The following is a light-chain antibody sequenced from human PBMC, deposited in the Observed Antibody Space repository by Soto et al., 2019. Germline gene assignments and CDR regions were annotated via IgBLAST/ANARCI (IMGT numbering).Light chain of an antibody. J-gene: IGKJ4*01. V-gene: IGKV1-33*01. CDR2: DAS. CDR1: QDIKNY. CDR3: QHEDHLPPLS. Sequence: DIQMTQSPSSLSASVGDRVTITCQASQDIKNYLNWYQQKPGKAPNLLIYDASNLKTGVPSRFSGSESGTHFTFTISSLQPEDIATYYCQHEDHLPPLSFGGGTKVEIK.